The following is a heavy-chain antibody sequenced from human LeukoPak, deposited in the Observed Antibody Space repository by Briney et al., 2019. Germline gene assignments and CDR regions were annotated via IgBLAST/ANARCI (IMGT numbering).Heavy chain of an antibody. CDR2: IKQDGSEK. CDR1: GFPFSTYW. V-gene: IGHV3-7*01. Sequence: GGSLRLSCAASGFPFSTYWMTWVRQAPGKRLEWVANIKQDGSEKTYVDSVKGRFTVSRDNAQNSLYLQMNSLRGEDTAVYYCARSLNYPFNYFDYWGQGTLVTVSS. J-gene: IGHJ4*02. CDR3: ARSLNYPFNYFDY. D-gene: IGHD1-7*01.